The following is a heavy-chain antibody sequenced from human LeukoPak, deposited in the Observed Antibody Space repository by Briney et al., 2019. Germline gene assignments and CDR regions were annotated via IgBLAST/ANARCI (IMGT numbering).Heavy chain of an antibody. D-gene: IGHD3-22*01. V-gene: IGHV4-30-4*01. CDR1: GGSISSGDYY. CDR2: IYYSGST. J-gene: IGHJ3*02. Sequence: SSETLSLTCTVSGGSISSGDYYWSWIRQPPGKGLEWTGYIYYSGSTYYNPSLKSRVTISVDTSKNQFSLKLSSVTAADTAVYYCARVTMIVAAAFDIWGQGTMVTVSS. CDR3: ARVTMIVAAAFDI.